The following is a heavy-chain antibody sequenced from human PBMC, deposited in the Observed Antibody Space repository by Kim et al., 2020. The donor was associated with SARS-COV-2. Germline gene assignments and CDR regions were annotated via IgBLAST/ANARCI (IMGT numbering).Heavy chain of an antibody. CDR3: ARVGSGYARGYNWFDP. CDR1: GFTFSSYS. D-gene: IGHD5-12*01. CDR2: ISSSSSYI. V-gene: IGHV3-21*01. Sequence: GGSLRLSCAASGFTFSSYSMNWVRQAPGKGLEWVSSISSSSSYIYYADSVKGRFTISRDNAKNSLYLQMNSLRAGDTAVYYCARVGSGYARGYNWFDPWGQGTLVTVSS. J-gene: IGHJ5*02.